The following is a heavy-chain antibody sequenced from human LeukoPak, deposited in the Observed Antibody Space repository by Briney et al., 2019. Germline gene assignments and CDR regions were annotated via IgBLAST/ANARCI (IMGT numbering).Heavy chain of an antibody. CDR2: INSDGSWT. J-gene: IGHJ4*02. CDR1: GKHW. D-gene: IGHD2/OR15-2a*01. CDR3: VSFYETY. V-gene: IGHV3-74*01. Sequence: GSLRLSCRASGKHWMHWGRQVPGKGQVWVSHINSDGSWTSYADSVKGRFTISKDNAKNTVYLQMNSLRAEDTAVYYCVSFYETYWGRGTLVTVSS.